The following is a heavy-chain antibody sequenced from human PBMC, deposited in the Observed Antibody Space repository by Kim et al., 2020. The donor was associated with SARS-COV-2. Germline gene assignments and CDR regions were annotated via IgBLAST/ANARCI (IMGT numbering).Heavy chain of an antibody. V-gene: IGHV4-59*01. D-gene: IGHD4-17*01. CDR1: GGSISSYY. Sequence: SETLSLTCTVSGGSISSYYWSWIRQPPGKGLEWIGYIYYSGSTNYNPSLKSRVTISVDTSKNQFSLKLSSVTAADTAVYYCARAHYGANFDYWGQGTLVT. J-gene: IGHJ4*02. CDR3: ARAHYGANFDY. CDR2: IYYSGST.